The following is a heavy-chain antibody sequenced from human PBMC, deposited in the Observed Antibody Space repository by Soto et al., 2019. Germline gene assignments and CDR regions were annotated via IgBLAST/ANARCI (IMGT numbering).Heavy chain of an antibody. CDR1: GFIFSNTW. Sequence: EEQLVESGGGLVEPGGSLRLSCAASGFIFSNTWINWVRQAPGKGLEWVGRIKTKIEGGTTNYAAPVKGRFTVSGDDSKNTVYLHMNSLITEDTAVYYCTADIPNISANYGMDVWGQGTTVTVSS. D-gene: IGHD6-25*01. J-gene: IGHJ6*02. CDR3: TADIPNISANYGMDV. V-gene: IGHV3-15*07. CDR2: IKTKIEGGTT.